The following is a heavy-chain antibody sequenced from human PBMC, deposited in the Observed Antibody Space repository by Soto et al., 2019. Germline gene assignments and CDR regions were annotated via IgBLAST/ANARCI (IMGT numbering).Heavy chain of an antibody. CDR2: IQSGGPT. D-gene: IGHD2-15*01. CDR1: GFTVSSKY. CDR3: ARDDVLCDGGRCYGVPLDV. J-gene: IGHJ6*04. V-gene: IGHV3-66*01. Sequence: EVHLVESGGGLVQPGGSLRLSCAASGFTVSSKYMSWVRQAPGKGLEWVSLIQSGGPTYYADSVKGRCTISRDTAENTLHLQMDSLRAEDTAVYYCARDDVLCDGGRCYGVPLDVWSKGTTVTVSS.